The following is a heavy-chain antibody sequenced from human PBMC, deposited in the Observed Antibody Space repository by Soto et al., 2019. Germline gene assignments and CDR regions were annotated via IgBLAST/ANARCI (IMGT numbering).Heavy chain of an antibody. CDR2: ISYDGSNK. CDR3: AKDASILEWLFEWAFDI. J-gene: IGHJ3*02. Sequence: QVQLVESGGGVVQPGRSLRLSCAASGFTFSSYGMHWVRQAPGKGLEWVAVISYDGSNKYYADSVKGRFTISRDNSKNTLYLQMNSLRAEDTAVYYCAKDASILEWLFEWAFDIWGQGTMVTVSS. CDR1: GFTFSSYG. V-gene: IGHV3-30*18. D-gene: IGHD3-3*01.